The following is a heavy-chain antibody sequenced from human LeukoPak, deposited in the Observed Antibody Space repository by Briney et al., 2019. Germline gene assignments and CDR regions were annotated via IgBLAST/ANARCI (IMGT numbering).Heavy chain of an antibody. V-gene: IGHV4-59*01. D-gene: IGHD2-15*01. CDR3: ARTSGYCSGGSCYRGWWFDP. Sequence: SETLSLTCTVSGGSISSYYWSWIRQPPGKGLEWIGYIYYSGSTNYNPSLKSRVTISVDTSKKQFSLKLSSVTAADTAVYYCARTSGYCSGGSCYRGWWFDPWGQGTLVTVSS. J-gene: IGHJ5*02. CDR2: IYYSGST. CDR1: GGSISSYY.